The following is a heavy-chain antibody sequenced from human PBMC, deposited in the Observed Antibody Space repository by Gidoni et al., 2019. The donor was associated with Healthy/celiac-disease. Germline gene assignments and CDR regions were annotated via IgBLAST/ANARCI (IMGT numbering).Heavy chain of an antibody. CDR2: INHSGST. J-gene: IGHJ4*02. CDR3: ARGRTGPQVVFDY. D-gene: IGHD1-1*01. V-gene: IGHV4-34*01. CDR1: GGSFSGYY. Sequence: QVQLQQWGAGLLKPSETLSLTCAVYGGSFSGYYWSWIRQPPGKGLEWIGEINHSGSTNYNPSLKSRVTISVDTSKNQFSLKLSSVTAADTAVYYCARGRTGPQVVFDYWGQGTLVTVSS.